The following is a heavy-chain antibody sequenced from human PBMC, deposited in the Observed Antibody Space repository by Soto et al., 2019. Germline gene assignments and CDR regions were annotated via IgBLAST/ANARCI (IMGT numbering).Heavy chain of an antibody. CDR1: GGSISSGGYY. Sequence: QVQLQESGPGLVKPSQTLSLTCTVSGGSISSGGYYWSWIRQHPGKGLEWIGYIYYSGSTYYNPSLKSRVTISVDTSKNQFPLKLSSVTAADTAVYYCARAPSGGIRFLEWFDYWGQGTLVTVSS. CDR2: IYYSGST. J-gene: IGHJ4*02. D-gene: IGHD3-3*01. CDR3: ARAPSGGIRFLEWFDY. V-gene: IGHV4-31*03.